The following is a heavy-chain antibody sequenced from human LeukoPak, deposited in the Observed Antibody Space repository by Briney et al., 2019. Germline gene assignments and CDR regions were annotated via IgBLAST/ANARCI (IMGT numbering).Heavy chain of an antibody. J-gene: IGHJ5*02. CDR3: ARTPLGIISYINWFDP. Sequence: ASVKVSCKASGYTFTSYGVTWVRQAPGQGLEWMGWISAYNGDTNYAQKLQDRVTMTTDTSTNTAYMELRSLRSDDTAVYYCARTPLGIISYINWFDPWGQGTLVTVSS. D-gene: IGHD3-10*01. CDR2: ISAYNGDT. CDR1: GYTFTSYG. V-gene: IGHV1-18*01.